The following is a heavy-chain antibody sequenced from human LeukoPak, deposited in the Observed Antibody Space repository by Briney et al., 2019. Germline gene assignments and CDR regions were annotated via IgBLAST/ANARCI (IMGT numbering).Heavy chain of an antibody. V-gene: IGHV1-2*02. CDR3: ARGYYYDSSGYHNNWFDP. CDR2: INPNSGGT. J-gene: IGHJ5*02. CDR1: GYTFTGFH. Sequence: GASVKVSCKASGYTFTGFHMHWVRQAPGQGLEWMGWINPNSGGTNYAQKFQGRVTMTRDTSISTAYMELSRLRSDDTAVYYCARGYYYDSSGYHNNWFDPWGQGTLVTVSS. D-gene: IGHD3-22*01.